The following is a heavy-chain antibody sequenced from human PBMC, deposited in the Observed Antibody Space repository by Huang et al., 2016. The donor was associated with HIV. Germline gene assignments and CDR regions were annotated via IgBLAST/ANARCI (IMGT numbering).Heavy chain of an antibody. D-gene: IGHD5-12*01. CDR1: GFTVSSNY. CDR2: IYAGGST. Sequence: EVQLVESGGGLIQLGGSLRLSCAASGFTVSSNYMSWVSQAPGKGLEWVSVIYAGGSTYYPEAGKVRFTISRDNSKNTLYLQRNSLRAEDTSVYYCARKGGGWLQFWGYWYFDLWGRGTLVTVSS. CDR3: ARKGGGWLQFWGYWYFDL. J-gene: IGHJ2*01. V-gene: IGHV3-53*01.